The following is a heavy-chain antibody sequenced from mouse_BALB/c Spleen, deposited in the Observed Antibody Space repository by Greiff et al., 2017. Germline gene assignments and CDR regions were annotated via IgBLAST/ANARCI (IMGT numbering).Heavy chain of an antibody. J-gene: IGHJ3*01. D-gene: IGHD3-2*01. CDR3: ASRQLGLRDWFAY. CDR1: GDSITSGY. CDR2: ISYSGST. Sequence: EVQLQQSGPSLVKPSQTLSLTCSVTGDSITSGYWNWIRKFPGNKLEYMGYISYSGSTYYNPSLKSRISITRDTSKNQYYLQLNSVTTEDTATYYCASRQLGLRDWFAYWGQGTLVTVSA. V-gene: IGHV3-8*02.